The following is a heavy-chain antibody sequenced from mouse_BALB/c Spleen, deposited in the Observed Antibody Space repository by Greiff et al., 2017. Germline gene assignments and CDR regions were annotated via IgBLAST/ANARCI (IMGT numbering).Heavy chain of an antibody. D-gene: IGHD4-1*01. J-gene: IGHJ4*01. Sequence: VQLMESGPSLVKPSQTLSLTCSVTGDSITSGYWNWIRKFPGNKLEYMGYISYSGSTYYNPSLKSRISITRDTSKNQYYLQLNSVTTEDTATYYCARYNWEKGYYAMDYWGQGTSVTVSS. V-gene: IGHV3-8*02. CDR1: GDSITSGY. CDR2: ISYSGST. CDR3: ARYNWEKGYYAMDY.